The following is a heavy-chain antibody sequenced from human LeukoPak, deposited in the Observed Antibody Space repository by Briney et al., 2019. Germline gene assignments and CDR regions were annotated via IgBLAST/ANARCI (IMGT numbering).Heavy chain of an antibody. V-gene: IGHV1-18*01. Sequence: ASVKVSCKASGYTFTTYDINWVRQAPGQGLEWMGRISAYNGNTNYEQKLQGRVPMTTDTSTRTAYMELRSLRSDDTAVYYCARVATGTRSFDYWGQGTLVTVSS. CDR3: ARVATGTRSFDY. J-gene: IGHJ4*02. D-gene: IGHD1/OR15-1a*01. CDR1: GYTFTTYD. CDR2: ISAYNGNT.